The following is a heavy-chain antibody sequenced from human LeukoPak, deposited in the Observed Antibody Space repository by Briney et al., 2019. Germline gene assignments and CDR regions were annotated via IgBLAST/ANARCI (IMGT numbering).Heavy chain of an antibody. CDR2: INSDGSST. V-gene: IGHV3-74*01. J-gene: IGHJ4*02. CDR1: GVTFSRNL. D-gene: IGHD3-3*02. Sequence: GGSLRLSCAASGVTFSRNLMHWVRQAPGKGLVWVSRINSDGSSTSYADSVKGQFTISRDNAKNTLYLQMNSLRGEDTAVYYCAASISHNYFDYWGQGTLVPVSS. CDR3: AASISHNYFDY.